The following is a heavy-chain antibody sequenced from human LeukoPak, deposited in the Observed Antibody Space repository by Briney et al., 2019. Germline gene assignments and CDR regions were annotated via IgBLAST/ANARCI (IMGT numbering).Heavy chain of an antibody. CDR3: ARGPPLSAIVVVPAAMGPFDY. V-gene: IGHV4-34*01. D-gene: IGHD2-2*01. CDR1: GGSFSGYY. J-gene: IGHJ4*02. CDR2: INHSGST. Sequence: SETLSLTCAVYGGSFSGYYWSWIRQPPGKGLEWIGEINHSGSTNYNPSLKSRVTISVDTSKNQFSLKLSSVTAADTAVYYCARGPPLSAIVVVPAAMGPFDYWGQGTLVTVSS.